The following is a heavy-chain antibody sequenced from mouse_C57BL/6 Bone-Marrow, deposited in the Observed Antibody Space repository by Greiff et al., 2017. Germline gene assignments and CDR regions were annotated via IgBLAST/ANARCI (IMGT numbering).Heavy chain of an antibody. Sequence: QVQLQQPGAELVKPGASVKLSCKASGYTFTSYWMHWVKQRPGRGLEWIGRIDSNSGGTKYNAKFKSNATLTVDKPTSTAYMQLSSLTSEDTAVYYCARWDYGSSYVYWGQGTTLTVSS. D-gene: IGHD1-1*01. CDR3: ARWDYGSSYVY. CDR2: IDSNSGGT. V-gene: IGHV1-72*01. CDR1: GYTFTSYW. J-gene: IGHJ2*01.